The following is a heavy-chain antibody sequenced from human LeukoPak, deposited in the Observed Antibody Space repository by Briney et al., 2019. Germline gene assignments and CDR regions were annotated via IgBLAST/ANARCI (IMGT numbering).Heavy chain of an antibody. D-gene: IGHD5-18*01. J-gene: IGHJ6*02. Sequence: GASVKVSCKASGYTFTSYYMHWVRQAPGQGLEWMGIINPSGGSTSYAQKFQGRVTMTRDTSTSTVYMELSSLRSEDTAVYYCARGNTDGYYYYGMDVWGQGTTVTVSS. CDR3: ARGNTDGYYYYGMDV. CDR2: INPSGGST. CDR1: GYTFTSYY. V-gene: IGHV1-46*01.